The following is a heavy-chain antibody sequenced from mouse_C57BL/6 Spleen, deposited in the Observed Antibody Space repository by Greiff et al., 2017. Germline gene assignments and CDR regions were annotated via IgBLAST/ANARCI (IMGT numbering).Heavy chain of an antibody. D-gene: IGHD2-4*01. CDR2: IDPEDGET. V-gene: IGHV14-2*01. CDR3: ALYDYDDYYARDY. Sequence: EVKLMASGAELVKPGASVKLSCTASGFNIKDYYMHWVKQRTEQGLEWIGRIDPEDGETKYAPKFQGKATITADTSSNTAYLQLSSLTSEDTAVYYCALYDYDDYYARDYWGQGTSVTVSS. CDR1: GFNIKDYY. J-gene: IGHJ4*01.